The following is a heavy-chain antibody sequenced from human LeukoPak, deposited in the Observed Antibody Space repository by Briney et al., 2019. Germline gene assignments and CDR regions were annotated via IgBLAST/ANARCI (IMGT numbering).Heavy chain of an antibody. CDR2: IYHSGST. D-gene: IGHD3-22*01. J-gene: IGHJ5*02. Sequence: PSETLSLTCTVSGYSISSGYYWGWIRQPPGKGLEWIGSIYHSGSTYYNPSLKSRVTISVDTSKNQFSLKLSSVTAADTAVYYCARDGVVAINWFDPWGQGTLVTVPS. V-gene: IGHV4-38-2*02. CDR1: GYSISSGYY. CDR3: ARDGVVAINWFDP.